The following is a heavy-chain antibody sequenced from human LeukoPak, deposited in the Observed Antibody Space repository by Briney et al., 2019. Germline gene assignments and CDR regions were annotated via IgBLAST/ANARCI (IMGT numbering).Heavy chain of an antibody. V-gene: IGHV1-2*02. D-gene: IGHD2-15*01. CDR3: ARRRVAPDY. CDR2: INPNSGGT. Sequence: GASVKVSCKASGYTFTGYYIHWVRQAPGQGLEWMGWINPNSGGTNYAQKFQGRVTMTRDTSISTAYMDLRGLRSDDTAVYYCARRRVAPDYWGQGTLVTVSS. J-gene: IGHJ4*02. CDR1: GYTFTGYY.